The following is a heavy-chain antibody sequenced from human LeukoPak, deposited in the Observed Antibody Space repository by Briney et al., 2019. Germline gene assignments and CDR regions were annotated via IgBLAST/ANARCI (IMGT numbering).Heavy chain of an antibody. CDR2: ISWNSGSI. V-gene: IGHV3-9*01. J-gene: IGHJ4*02. CDR1: GFTFDDYA. D-gene: IGHD3-10*01. Sequence: GGSLRLSCAASGFTFDDYAMHWVRQAPGKGLEWVSGISWNSGSIGYADSVKGRFTISRDNAKNSLYLQMNSLKAEDTALYYCAKDIGPFGELLPLDFDYWGQGTLVTVSS. CDR3: AKDIGPFGELLPLDFDY.